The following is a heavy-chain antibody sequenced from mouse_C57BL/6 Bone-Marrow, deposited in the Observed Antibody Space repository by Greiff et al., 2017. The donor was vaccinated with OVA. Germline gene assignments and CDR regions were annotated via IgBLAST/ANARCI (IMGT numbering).Heavy chain of an antibody. J-gene: IGHJ2*01. V-gene: IGHV3-6*01. CDR1: GYSITSGYY. CDR2: ISYDGSN. Sequence: ESGPGLVKPSQSLSLTCSVTGYSITSGYYWNWIRQFPGNKLEWMGYISYDGSNNYNPSLKNRISITRDTSKNQFFLKLNSVTTEDTATYYCARETRILDYWGQGTTLTVSS. CDR3: ARETRILDY.